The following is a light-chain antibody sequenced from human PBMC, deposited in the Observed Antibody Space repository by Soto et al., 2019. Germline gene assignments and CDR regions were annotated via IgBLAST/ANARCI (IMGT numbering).Light chain of an antibody. CDR2: EVS. Sequence: QSVLTQPPYASGTPGHSVTISCTGTSSDVGGYNYVSWYQQHPGKAPKLMIYEVSKRPSGVPDRFSGSKSGNTASLTVPGLQAEDEADYYCSSYTSSSTPYVFGTGTKVTVL. CDR1: SSDVGGYNY. V-gene: IGLV2-8*01. CDR3: SSYTSSSTPYV. J-gene: IGLJ1*01.